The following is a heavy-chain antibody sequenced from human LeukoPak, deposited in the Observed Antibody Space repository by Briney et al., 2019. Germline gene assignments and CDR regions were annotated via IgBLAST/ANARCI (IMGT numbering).Heavy chain of an antibody. D-gene: IGHD4/OR15-4a*01. J-gene: IGHJ4*02. CDR1: GFSISGSGEG. Sequence: SGPTLVNPTQTLTLTCTLSGFSISGSGEGVGWVRQPTGKALEWLALIYWDGDKRYTPSLQNRLTVTKDTSKNQVVLRMTNMDPADTGTYYCAHADDYVTNPALDHWGPGILVTVSS. CDR3: AHADDYVTNPALDH. CDR2: IYWDGDK. V-gene: IGHV2-5*02.